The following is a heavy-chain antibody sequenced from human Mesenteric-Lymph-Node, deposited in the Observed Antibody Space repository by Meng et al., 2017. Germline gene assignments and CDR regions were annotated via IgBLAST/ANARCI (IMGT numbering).Heavy chain of an antibody. CDR3: ARRRGGSGRDC. D-gene: IGHD3-10*01. CDR1: GGSISSNGYY. J-gene: IGHJ4*02. CDR2: IYHSGST. Sequence: HLQLQGSGPGFVKPSETLSLTGTVSGGSISSNGYYWDWVRQPPGKGLERIGAIYHSGSTSYNPSLQSRVTMFVDTSKNQFSLMLTSVTATDTAVYYCARRRGGSGRDCWGQGTLVTVSS. V-gene: IGHV4-39*01.